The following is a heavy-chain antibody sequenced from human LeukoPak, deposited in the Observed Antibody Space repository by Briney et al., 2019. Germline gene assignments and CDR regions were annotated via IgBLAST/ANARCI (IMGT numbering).Heavy chain of an antibody. Sequence: GGSLRLSCAASGFTFSSYDMSWVRQAPGKGLEWVSTISGSGGSTYYADSVKGRFTISRDNSKNTLSLQMNSLGAEDTAVYYCAKYSSSSNYYYGMDVWGQGTTVTVSS. CDR1: GFTFSSYD. V-gene: IGHV3-23*01. CDR2: ISGSGGST. J-gene: IGHJ6*02. CDR3: AKYSSSSNYYYGMDV. D-gene: IGHD6-6*01.